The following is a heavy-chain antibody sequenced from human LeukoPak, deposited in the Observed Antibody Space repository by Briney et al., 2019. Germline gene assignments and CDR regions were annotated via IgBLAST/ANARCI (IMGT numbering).Heavy chain of an antibody. Sequence: ASVKVSCKASGYTFTSYYMHWVRQAPGQGPEWMGIINPSGGSTSYAQKLQGRVTMTRDMSTSTVYMELSSLRSEDTAVYYCAADPLYSYGDWYFDLWGRGTLVTVSS. CDR2: INPSGGST. D-gene: IGHD5-18*01. CDR3: AADPLYSYGDWYFDL. CDR1: GYTFTSYY. V-gene: IGHV1-46*01. J-gene: IGHJ2*01.